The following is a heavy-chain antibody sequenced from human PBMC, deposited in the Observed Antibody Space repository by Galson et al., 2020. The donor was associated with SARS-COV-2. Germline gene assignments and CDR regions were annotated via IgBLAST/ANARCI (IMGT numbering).Heavy chain of an antibody. J-gene: IGHJ4*02. D-gene: IGHD6-13*01. Sequence: GGSLRLSCAASGFTFSSYGMHWVRQAPGKGLEWVSVISYDGSNKYYADSVKGRFTISRDNSKNTLYLQMNSLRAEDTAVYYCARDGSSSWYPGYWGQGTLVTVSS. CDR1: GFTFSSYG. V-gene: IGHV3-30*04. CDR2: ISYDGSNK. CDR3: ARDGSSSWYPGY.